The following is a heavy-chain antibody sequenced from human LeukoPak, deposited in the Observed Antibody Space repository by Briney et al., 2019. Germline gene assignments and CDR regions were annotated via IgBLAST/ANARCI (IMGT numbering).Heavy chain of an antibody. V-gene: IGHV3-9*01. D-gene: IGHD3-22*01. CDR1: GFTFDDNA. CDR3: ARITKYYYDSSGPKGAFDI. J-gene: IGHJ3*02. Sequence: GGSLRLSCAASGFTFDDNAMHWVRQAPGKGLEWVSGISWNSHSIGYADSVKGRFTISRDNAKNSLYLQMNSLRADDTAVYYCARITKYYYDSSGPKGAFDIWGQGTMVTVSS. CDR2: ISWNSHSI.